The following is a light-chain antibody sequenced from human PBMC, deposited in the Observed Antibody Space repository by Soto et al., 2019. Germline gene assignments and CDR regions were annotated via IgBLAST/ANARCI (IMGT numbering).Light chain of an antibody. CDR1: SSNIGAGYD. CDR3: QSYDSTLSVRYV. Sequence: QSVLTQPPSVSGAPGQRVTISCTGSSSNIGAGYDVHWYQQRPGTAPKLLIFGNSNRPSGVPDRFSGSKSGTSASLAITGLQAEDEGDYYCQSYDSTLSVRYVFGTGTKLTVL. V-gene: IGLV1-40*01. J-gene: IGLJ1*01. CDR2: GNS.